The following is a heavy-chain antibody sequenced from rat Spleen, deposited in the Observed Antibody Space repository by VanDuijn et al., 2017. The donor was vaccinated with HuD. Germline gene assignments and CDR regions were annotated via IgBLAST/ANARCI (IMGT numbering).Heavy chain of an antibody. CDR1: GFSLTSYN. CDR2: IWTGGST. CDR3: ARDGFDY. Sequence: QVQLKESGPGLVQPSQTLSLTCTVSGFSLTSYNVHWVRQPTGKGLEWMGIIWTGGSTEYNSALKYRLSISRATSTSQVFLKRNSRQTEDIASYYCARDGFDYWGQGVMVTVSS. J-gene: IGHJ2*01. V-gene: IGHV2-30*01.